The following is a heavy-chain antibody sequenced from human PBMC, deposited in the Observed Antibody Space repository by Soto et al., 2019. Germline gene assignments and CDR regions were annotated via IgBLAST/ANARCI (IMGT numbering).Heavy chain of an antibody. CDR3: AKDQSVSPHGRPPDAFDI. CDR2: ISGSGGST. J-gene: IGHJ3*02. V-gene: IGHV3-23*01. Sequence: PGGSLRRSCAASGFAFSLYAMSWVRQAPGKGLEWVSAISGSGGSTYYADSVKGRFTISRDNSKNTLYLQMNSLRAEDTAVYYCAKDQSVSPHGRPPDAFDIWGQGTMVTVSS. CDR1: GFAFSLYA. D-gene: IGHD6-6*01.